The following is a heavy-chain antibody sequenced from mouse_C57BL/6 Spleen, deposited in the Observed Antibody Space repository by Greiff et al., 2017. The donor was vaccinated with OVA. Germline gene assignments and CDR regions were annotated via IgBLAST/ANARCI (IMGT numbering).Heavy chain of an antibody. V-gene: IGHV1-9*01. CDR3: AAIYYYGSSQFPGFDV. CDR2: ILPGSGST. CDR1: GYTFTGYW. Sequence: VQLQQSGAELMKPGASVKLSCKATGYTFTGYWIEWVKQRPGHGLEWIGEILPGSGSTNYNEKFKGKATFTADTSSNTAYMQLSSLTTEDSAIYYCAAIYYYGSSQFPGFDVWGTGTTVTVSS. D-gene: IGHD1-1*01. J-gene: IGHJ1*03.